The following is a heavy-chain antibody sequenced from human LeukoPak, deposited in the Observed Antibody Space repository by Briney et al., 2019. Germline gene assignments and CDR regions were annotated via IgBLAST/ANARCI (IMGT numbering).Heavy chain of an antibody. D-gene: IGHD3-3*01. Sequence: GGSLRLSCAASGFTFSSYALSWVRQAPGKGLEWVSAISGSGGSTYYADSVKGRFTISRDNSKNTLYLQMNSLRAGDTAVYYCAKVGFHDFWSGYYFDYWGQGTLVTVSS. V-gene: IGHV3-23*01. J-gene: IGHJ4*02. CDR1: GFTFSSYA. CDR3: AKVGFHDFWSGYYFDY. CDR2: ISGSGGST.